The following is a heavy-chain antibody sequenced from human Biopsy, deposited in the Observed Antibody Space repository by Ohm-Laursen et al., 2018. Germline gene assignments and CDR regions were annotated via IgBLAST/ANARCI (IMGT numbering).Heavy chain of an antibody. Sequence: LSLTCAASGFTFSSYWMSWVRQARGKGLEWVANIKEDGSEKHYVDSVKGRFTISRDNAKNSLFLHMNSLRAEDTAVYYCARESALKWYQSLSYFNGMDVWGQGTTVTVSS. J-gene: IGHJ6*02. V-gene: IGHV3-7*01. CDR2: IKEDGSEK. CDR1: GFTFSSYW. D-gene: IGHD2-2*01. CDR3: ARESALKWYQSLSYFNGMDV.